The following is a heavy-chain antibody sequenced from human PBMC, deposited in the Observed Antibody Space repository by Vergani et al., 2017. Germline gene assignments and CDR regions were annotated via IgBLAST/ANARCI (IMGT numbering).Heavy chain of an antibody. CDR2: ISWNSGSI. Sequence: EVQLVESGGGLVQPGRSLRLSCAASGFTFDDYAMHWVRQAPGKGLEWVSGISWNSGSIGYADSVKGRFTISRDNAKNSLYLQMNSLRAEDTALYYCAKSPFSGIAVATKGAFDIWGQGTMVTVSS. CDR1: GFTFDDYA. J-gene: IGHJ3*02. CDR3: AKSPFSGIAVATKGAFDI. V-gene: IGHV3-9*01. D-gene: IGHD6-19*01.